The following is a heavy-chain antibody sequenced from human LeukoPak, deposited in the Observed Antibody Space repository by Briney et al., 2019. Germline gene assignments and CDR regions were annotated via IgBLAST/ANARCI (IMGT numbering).Heavy chain of an antibody. CDR3: ARSLKEVYHYYMDV. CDR2: IIPMFGTA. Sequence: ASVKVSCTASGGTFSYYAISWVRQAPGQGLEWMGGIIPMFGTANYAQKFQGRVTITADEPTSTAYMELSSLRSEDTAIYYCARSLKEVYHYYMDVWGKGTTVTISS. V-gene: IGHV1-69*13. CDR1: GGTFSYYA. J-gene: IGHJ6*03.